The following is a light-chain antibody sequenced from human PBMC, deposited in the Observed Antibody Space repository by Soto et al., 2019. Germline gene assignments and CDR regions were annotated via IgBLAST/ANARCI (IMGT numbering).Light chain of an antibody. CDR1: SSNIGRNS. CDR2: RNN. Sequence: QSVLTQPPSASGTPGQRVTISCSGSSSNIGRNSVNWYQQLPGTAPHLLIYRNNQRPSGVPDRFSGSKSGTSASLTISGLQSDDEADYYCAAWDDGLLGSVAFGGGTQLTVL. CDR3: AAWDDGLLGSVA. J-gene: IGLJ2*01. V-gene: IGLV1-44*01.